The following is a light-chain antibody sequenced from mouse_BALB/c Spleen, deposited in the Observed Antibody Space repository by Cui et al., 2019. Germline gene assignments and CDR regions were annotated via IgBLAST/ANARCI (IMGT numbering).Light chain of an antibody. CDR2: STS. CDR3: HQWSSYPWT. V-gene: IGKV4-80*01. CDR1: SSVSY. J-gene: IGKJ1*01. Sequence: QIVLTQSPAIMSASLGEKITLTCSASSSVSYMHWYQQKSGTSPKLLIYSTSNLAPGVPSRFNGSGSGTFYSLTISSVGAEDAADYYCHQWSSYPWTFGGGTKLEIK.